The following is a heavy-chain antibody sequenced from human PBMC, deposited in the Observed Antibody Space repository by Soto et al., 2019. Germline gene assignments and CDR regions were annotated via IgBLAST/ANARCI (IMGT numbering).Heavy chain of an antibody. D-gene: IGHD6-13*01. V-gene: IGHV3-30*04. J-gene: IGHJ4*02. CDR1: GFTFSSYA. CDR2: ISYDGSNK. Sequence: GGSLRLSCAASGFTFSSYAMHWVRQAPGKGLEWVAVISYDGSNKYYADSVKGRFTISRDNSKNTLYLQMNSLRAEDTAVYYCARDLAEGIAVDYWGQGTLVTVSS. CDR3: ARDLAEGIAVDY.